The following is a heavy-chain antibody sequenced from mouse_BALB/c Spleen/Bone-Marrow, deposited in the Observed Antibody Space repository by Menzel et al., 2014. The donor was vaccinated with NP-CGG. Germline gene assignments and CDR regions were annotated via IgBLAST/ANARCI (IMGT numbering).Heavy chain of an antibody. D-gene: IGHD1-1*01. V-gene: IGHV5-2*03. CDR1: EYEFPSHD. CDR3: ARHGDYYGSSLFAY. CDR2: INSDGGST. J-gene: IGHJ3*01. Sequence: EVKLVESGGGLVQPGESLKLSCESNEYEFPSHDMSWVRKTPVKRLELVAAINSDGGSTYYPDTMERRFIISRDNSKKTLYLQMSSLRSEDTAFYYCARHGDYYGSSLFAYWGQGTLVTVSA.